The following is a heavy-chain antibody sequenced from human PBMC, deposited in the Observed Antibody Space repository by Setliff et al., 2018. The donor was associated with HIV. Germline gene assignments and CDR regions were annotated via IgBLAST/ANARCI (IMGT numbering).Heavy chain of an antibody. CDR1: GGSISGNYY. D-gene: IGHD3-16*01. J-gene: IGHJ4*02. V-gene: IGHV4-4*07. CDR3: ARGVWTATGKPFYFDH. Sequence: SETLSLTCTVSGGSISGNYYWTWIRQPAGKGPEWIGLIFYTGTPSYNYSLDGRVTLSVDSSKKTFSLSLRSVTAADTAVYFCARGVWTATGKPFYFDHWGQGKLVTVSS. CDR2: IFYTGTP.